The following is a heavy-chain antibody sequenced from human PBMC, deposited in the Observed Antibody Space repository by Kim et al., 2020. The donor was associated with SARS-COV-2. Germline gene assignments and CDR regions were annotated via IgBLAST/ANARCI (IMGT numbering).Heavy chain of an antibody. CDR3: STYGSGSYSFPGMYV. J-gene: IGHJ6*02. V-gene: IGHV3-9*01. D-gene: IGHD3-10*01. Sequence: GGSLRLSCAASGFTFDDYAMHWVRQAPGKGLEWVSGISWNSGSIGYADSVKGRFTISRDNAKNFLYLQMNSLRAEDTALYYCSTYGSGSYSFPGMYVWG. CDR2: ISWNSGSI. CDR1: GFTFDDYA.